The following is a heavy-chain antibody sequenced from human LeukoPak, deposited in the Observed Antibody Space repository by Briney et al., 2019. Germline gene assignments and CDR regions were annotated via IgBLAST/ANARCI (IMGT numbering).Heavy chain of an antibody. V-gene: IGHV4-59*01. D-gene: IGHD4-17*01. CDR1: GGSISSYY. CDR2: IYYSGST. Sequence: SATLSLTCTVSGGSISSYYWSWIRQPPGKGLEWIGYIYYSGSTNYNPSLKSRVTISVDTSKDQFSLKLSSVTAADTAVYYCARVRRYGDYGMYYYGMDVWGQGTTVTVSS. CDR3: ARVRRYGDYGMYYYGMDV. J-gene: IGHJ6*02.